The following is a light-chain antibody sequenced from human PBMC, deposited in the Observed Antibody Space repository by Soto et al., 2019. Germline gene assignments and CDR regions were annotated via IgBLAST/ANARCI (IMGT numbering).Light chain of an antibody. V-gene: IGKV3-20*01. CDR3: QQYGTSSWT. CDR1: QSVNSSY. J-gene: IGKJ1*01. CDR2: AAS. Sequence: EIVLTQSPGTLSLSPGERATLSCRASQSVNSSYLAWYQQKPGQAPRLLIYAASSRATGIPDRFSGSGSGTDFTLTISRLEPEDFAVYYCQQYGTSSWTFGQGTKVDVK.